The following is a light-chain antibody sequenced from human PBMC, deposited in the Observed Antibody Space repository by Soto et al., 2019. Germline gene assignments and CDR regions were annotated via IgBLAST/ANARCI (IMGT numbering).Light chain of an antibody. CDR1: ESISRW. J-gene: IGKJ1*01. V-gene: IGKV1-5*03. Sequence: IQMTQSPSTLSASVLDIVTITCRASESISRWLAWYQQKPGKPPNLLIYKASTLGSGVPSRFSGTGSGTEFTLTISSLQPDDFATYYCQQYHSYWTFGQGTKVDIK. CDR2: KAS. CDR3: QQYHSYWT.